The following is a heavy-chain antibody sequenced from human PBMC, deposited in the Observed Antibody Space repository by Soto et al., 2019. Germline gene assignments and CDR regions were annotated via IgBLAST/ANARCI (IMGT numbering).Heavy chain of an antibody. V-gene: IGHV4-4*02. CDR3: AARNDGSGSLDY. Sequence: QVQLQESGPGLAKPSGTLSLTCAVSGGSISSSKWWSWVRQPPGKGLEWIGEIYHSGSTNYNPSLKSRVTISVDKSKNQFSLKLSSVTAADTAVCYCAARNDGSGSLDYWGQGTLVTVSS. CDR2: IYHSGST. CDR1: GGSISSSKW. J-gene: IGHJ4*02. D-gene: IGHD3-10*01.